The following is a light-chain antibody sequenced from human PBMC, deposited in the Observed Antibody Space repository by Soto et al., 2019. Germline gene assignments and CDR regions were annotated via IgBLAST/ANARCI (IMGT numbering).Light chain of an antibody. J-gene: IGLJ1*01. Sequence: QPVLAQPASVSGSPGQSITISCTGTSSDVGSYNSVSWYQQYPGKAPTLMIHDVSNRPSGVSNRFSGSKSGNTASLTISGLQAEDEDDYYCSSFTSSSSYVFGSGTKVTVL. CDR3: SSFTSSSSYV. CDR2: DVS. CDR1: SSDVGSYNS. V-gene: IGLV2-14*03.